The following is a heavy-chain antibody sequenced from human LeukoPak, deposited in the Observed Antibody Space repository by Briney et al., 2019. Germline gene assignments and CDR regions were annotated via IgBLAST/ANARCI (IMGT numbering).Heavy chain of an antibody. CDR3: ATPLDYYDSSGYHQGGD. J-gene: IGHJ4*02. V-gene: IGHV3-7*03. Sequence: PGGSLRLSCAASGVTLSSYAMTWVRQAPGKGLEWVANIKQDGSKKNYVDSVKGRFTISRDNAKNSLYLQMNSLRAEDTAVYYCATPLDYYDSSGYHQGGDWGQGTLVTVSS. D-gene: IGHD3-22*01. CDR1: GVTLSSYA. CDR2: IKQDGSKK.